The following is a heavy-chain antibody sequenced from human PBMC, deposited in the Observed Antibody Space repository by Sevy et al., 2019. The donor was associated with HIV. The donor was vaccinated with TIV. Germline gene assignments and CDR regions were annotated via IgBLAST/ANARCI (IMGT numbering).Heavy chain of an antibody. CDR2: IYYSGST. J-gene: IGHJ4*02. CDR1: GGSISSGGYY. V-gene: IGHV4-31*03. D-gene: IGHD5-18*01. Sequence: SETLSLTCTVSGGSISSGGYYWSWIRQHPGKGLEWIGYIYYSGSTYYNPSLKSRVTISVDTSKNQFSLKLSSVTAADTAMYYCARGNVDTAMVGFPDYFDYWGQGTLVTVSS. CDR3: ARGNVDTAMVGFPDYFDY.